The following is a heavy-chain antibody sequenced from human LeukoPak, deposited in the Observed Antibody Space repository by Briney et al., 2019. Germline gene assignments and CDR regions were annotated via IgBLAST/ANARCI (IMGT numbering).Heavy chain of an antibody. J-gene: IGHJ4*02. Sequence: GGSLRLSCAASGFTFSSHGMHWVRQAPGKGLEWVAVISYDGSNKYYADSVKGRFTISRDNSKNTLYLQMNSLRAEDTAVYYCAKDQYSYGSGPPDYWGQGTLVTVSS. D-gene: IGHD5-18*01. V-gene: IGHV3-30*18. CDR3: AKDQYSYGSGPPDY. CDR2: ISYDGSNK. CDR1: GFTFSSHG.